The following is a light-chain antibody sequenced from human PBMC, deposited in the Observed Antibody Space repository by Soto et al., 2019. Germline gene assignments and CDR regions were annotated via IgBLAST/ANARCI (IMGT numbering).Light chain of an antibody. V-gene: IGKV3-11*01. CDR2: DAS. Sequence: DILMTHSPDSLAVSLGERATLSCRASQSVSSYLAWYQQKPGQAPRLLIYDASNRATGIPARFSGSGSGTDFTLTISSLEPEDFAVYYCQQRSNWPITFGQGTRLPIK. J-gene: IGKJ5*01. CDR3: QQRSNWPIT. CDR1: QSVSSY.